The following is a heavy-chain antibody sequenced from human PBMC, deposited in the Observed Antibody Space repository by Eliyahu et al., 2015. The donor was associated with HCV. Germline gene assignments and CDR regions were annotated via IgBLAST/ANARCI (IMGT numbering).Heavy chain of an antibody. CDR3: ARDLIVVVPAAMTYYYYGMDV. D-gene: IGHD2-2*01. J-gene: IGHJ6*02. V-gene: IGHV4-59*01. Sequence: QVQLQESGPGLVKPSETLSLTCTVSVXSISSYYWXXXRXPPGKGLEWXGYIYYSGSTNYNPSLKSRVTISVDTSKNQFSLKLSSVTAADTAVYYCARDLIVVVPAAMTYYYYGMDVWGQGTTVTVSS. CDR2: IYYSGST. CDR1: VXSISSYY.